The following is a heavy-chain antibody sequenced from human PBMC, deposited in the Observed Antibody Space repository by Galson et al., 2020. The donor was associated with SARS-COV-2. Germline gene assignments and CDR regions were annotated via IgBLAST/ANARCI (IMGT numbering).Heavy chain of an antibody. CDR3: VKQDIVVVPAAMGGCYYYYYMDG. D-gene: IGHD2-2*01. V-gene: IGHV3-64D*06. CDR1: GFTFSSYA. Sequence: GGSLRLSCSASGFTFSSYAMHWVRQAPGKGLAYFSAISRNGGSTYYADSVKGRFTISRDNSKNTLYLQMSSLRAEDTAVYYCVKQDIVVVPAAMGGCYYYYYMDGWGKGTTVTVSS. J-gene: IGHJ6*03. CDR2: ISRNGGST.